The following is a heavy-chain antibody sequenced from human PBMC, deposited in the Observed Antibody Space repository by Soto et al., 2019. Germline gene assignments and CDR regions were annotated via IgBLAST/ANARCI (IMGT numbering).Heavy chain of an antibody. J-gene: IGHJ4*02. Sequence: GASLRLSCAASGFTCSRYAMNWVRQAPGKGLEWVSTISSSGGGTYYADAVKGPLTVSRDNSKNTLYLQVNSLRAEDTAVYYWARDPSTGFADYWGQGNLVTVS. CDR2: ISSSGGGT. V-gene: IGHV3-23*01. D-gene: IGHD3-9*01. CDR3: ARDPSTGFADY. CDR1: GFTCSRYA.